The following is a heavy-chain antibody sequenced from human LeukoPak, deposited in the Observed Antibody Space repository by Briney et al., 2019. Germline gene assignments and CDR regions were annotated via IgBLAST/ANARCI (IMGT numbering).Heavy chain of an antibody. V-gene: IGHV3-74*01. CDR3: ATAGNYRFDY. CDR2: INSDGSTI. D-gene: IGHD1-7*01. CDR1: GFIFSSTW. J-gene: IGHJ4*02. Sequence: PGGSLRLSCAGSGFIFSSTWMHWVRQAPGEGLVWVSRINSDGSTINYADSVKGRLTISRGNAKNTLYLQMNSLRVEDTALYFCATAGNYRFDYWGQGTLVTVSS.